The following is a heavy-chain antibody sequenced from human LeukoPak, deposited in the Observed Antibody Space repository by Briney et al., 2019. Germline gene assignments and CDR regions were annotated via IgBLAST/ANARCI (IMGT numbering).Heavy chain of an antibody. V-gene: IGHV4-59*08. CDR2: IYYSGST. Sequence: SETLSLTCTVSGGSISSYYWSWIRQPPGKGLGWIGYIYYSGSTNYNPSLKSRVTISVDTSKNQFSLNLTSVTAADTAVYYCARVYGDYGDYWGQGILVTVSS. CDR1: GGSISSYY. D-gene: IGHD4-17*01. CDR3: ARVYGDYGDY. J-gene: IGHJ4*02.